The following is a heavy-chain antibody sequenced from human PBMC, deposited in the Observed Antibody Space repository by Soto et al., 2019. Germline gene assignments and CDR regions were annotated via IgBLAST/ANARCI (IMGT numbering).Heavy chain of an antibody. CDR1: GFTFSNYW. J-gene: IGHJ4*02. CDR3: AVYGYGVSAAAY. CDR2: INQDGSER. V-gene: IGHV3-7*03. D-gene: IGHD4-17*01. Sequence: GGSLRLSCAASGFTFSNYWMSWVRQAPGKGLEWVANINQDGSERYYVDSVRGRFTISRDNVENSLYLQLNSLRPEDTAVYYCAVYGYGVSAAAYWGQGTLVTVSS.